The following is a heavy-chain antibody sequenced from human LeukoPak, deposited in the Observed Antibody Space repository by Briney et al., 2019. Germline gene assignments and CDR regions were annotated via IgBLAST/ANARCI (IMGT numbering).Heavy chain of an antibody. CDR2: IYYSGST. CDR1: GGSISSYY. Sequence: SETLSLTCTVSGGSISSYYWSWIRQPPGKGLEWIGYIYYSGSTNYSPSLKSRVTISVDTSKNQFSLKLSSVTAADTAVYYCARQGYSAYEILDYWGQGTPVTVSS. V-gene: IGHV4-59*08. D-gene: IGHD5-12*01. CDR3: ARQGYSAYEILDY. J-gene: IGHJ4*02.